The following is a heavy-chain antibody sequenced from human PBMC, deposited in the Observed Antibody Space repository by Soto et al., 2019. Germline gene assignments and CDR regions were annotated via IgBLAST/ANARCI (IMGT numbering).Heavy chain of an antibody. CDR2: IWYDGSNK. CDR1: GFTFSSYG. CDR3: ARPLGYCSSTSCPPDVPWGDNYYYGMDV. V-gene: IGHV3-33*01. Sequence: GGSLRLSCAASGFTFSSYGMHWVRQAPGKGLEWVAVIWYDGSNKYYADSVKGRFTISRDNSKNTLYLQMNSLRAEETAVYYCARPLGYCSSTSCPPDVPWGDNYYYGMDVWGQGTTVTVSS. J-gene: IGHJ6*02. D-gene: IGHD2-2*01.